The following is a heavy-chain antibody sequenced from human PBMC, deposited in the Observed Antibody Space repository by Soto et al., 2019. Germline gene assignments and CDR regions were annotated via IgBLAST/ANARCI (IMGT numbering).Heavy chain of an antibody. V-gene: IGHV3-23*01. Sequence: EVKLLESGGGLVQPGGSLRLSCAASGFTFSSYAMSWVRQAPGKGLEWVSTISGSGGSTFYADSVKGRFTISRDNSKNTLYLQMNSLSAEDTAVYYCAKGYCTAGVCYMGPNYYYYYMDVWGKGTTVTVSS. CDR1: GFTFSSYA. D-gene: IGHD2-8*02. J-gene: IGHJ6*03. CDR3: AKGYCTAGVCYMGPNYYYYYMDV. CDR2: ISGSGGST.